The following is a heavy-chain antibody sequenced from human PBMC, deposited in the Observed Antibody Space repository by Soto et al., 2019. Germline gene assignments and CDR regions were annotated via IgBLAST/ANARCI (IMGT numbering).Heavy chain of an antibody. Sequence: QVQLQESGPGLVKPSGTLSLTCAVSGGSISSSNWWSWVRQPPGKGLEWIGEIYHSGSTNYNPSLESLVTLPVDKSQNQFSPKLGSVTAGDTAVFYCAGENGRYFWSGYYFDYWGQGTLVTVSS. J-gene: IGHJ4*02. CDR3: AGENGRYFWSGYYFDY. CDR1: GGSISSSNW. CDR2: IYHSGST. D-gene: IGHD3-3*01. V-gene: IGHV4-4*02.